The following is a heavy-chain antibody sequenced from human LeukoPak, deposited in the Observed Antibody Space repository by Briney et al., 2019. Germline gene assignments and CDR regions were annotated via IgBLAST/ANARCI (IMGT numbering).Heavy chain of an antibody. D-gene: IGHD2-15*01. CDR1: GVSISDFY. V-gene: IGHV4-59*08. Sequence: PSETLSLTCSVSGVSISDFYWSWIRQPPGEPLEGIGYIYHTGHSNYNPSLKGRVTMSVDTSKNHLSLNLTTVTAADSAIYYCARHCIGGTCYDSWGQGTLVTVSS. J-gene: IGHJ5*01. CDR2: IYHTGHS. CDR3: ARHCIGGTCYDS.